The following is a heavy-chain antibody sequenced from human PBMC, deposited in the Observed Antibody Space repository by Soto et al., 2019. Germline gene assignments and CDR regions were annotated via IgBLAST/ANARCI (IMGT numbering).Heavy chain of an antibody. Sequence: SVKVSCKASGGTFSSYAISWVRQAPGQGPEWMGGIIPIFGTANYAQKFQGRVTITADESTSTAYMELSSLRSEDTAVYYCASCVISSTRHSVGWGNYYYYGMDVWGQGTTVTVSS. D-gene: IGHD2-2*01. V-gene: IGHV1-69*13. CDR2: IIPIFGTA. CDR1: GGTFSSYA. J-gene: IGHJ6*02. CDR3: ASCVISSTRHSVGWGNYYYYGMDV.